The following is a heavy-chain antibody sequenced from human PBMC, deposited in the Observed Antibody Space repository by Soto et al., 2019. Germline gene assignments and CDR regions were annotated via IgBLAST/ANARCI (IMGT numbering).Heavy chain of an antibody. CDR3: AKVLSGSGSYYNVGGMDV. V-gene: IGHV3-30*18. CDR2: ISYDGSNK. J-gene: IGHJ6*02. D-gene: IGHD3-10*01. Sequence: VGSLRLSCAASGFTFSSYGMHWVRQAPGKGLEWVAVISYDGSNKYYADSVKGRFTISRDNSKNTLYLQMNSLRAEDTAVYYCAKVLSGSGSYYNVGGMDVWGQGTTVTVSS. CDR1: GFTFSSYG.